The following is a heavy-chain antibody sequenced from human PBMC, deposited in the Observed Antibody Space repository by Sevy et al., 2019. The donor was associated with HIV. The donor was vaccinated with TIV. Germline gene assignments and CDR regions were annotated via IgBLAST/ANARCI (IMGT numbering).Heavy chain of an antibody. Sequence: ASVKVSCKASGYTFTSYDINWVRQATGHGLEWMGWMNPNSGNTGYAQKFQGRVTMTRNTSISTAYMELSSLRSEDTAVYYCARARGGYCSGGSCYYYWGQGTLVTVSS. D-gene: IGHD2-15*01. CDR2: MNPNSGNT. V-gene: IGHV1-8*01. CDR1: GYTFTSYD. CDR3: ARARGGYCSGGSCYYY. J-gene: IGHJ4*02.